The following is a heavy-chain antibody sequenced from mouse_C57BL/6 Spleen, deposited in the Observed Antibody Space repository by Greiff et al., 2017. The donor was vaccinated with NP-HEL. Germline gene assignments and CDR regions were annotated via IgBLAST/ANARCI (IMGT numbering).Heavy chain of an antibody. CDR1: GYTFTSYW. Sequence: VQLQQSGAELVKPGASVKLSCKASGYTFTSYWMHWVKQRPGQGLEWIGMIHPNSGSTNYNEKFKSKATLTVDKSSSTAYMQLSSLTSEDSAVYYCARVDYDGFAYWGQGTLVTVSA. D-gene: IGHD2-4*01. CDR3: ARVDYDGFAY. V-gene: IGHV1-64*01. CDR2: IHPNSGST. J-gene: IGHJ3*01.